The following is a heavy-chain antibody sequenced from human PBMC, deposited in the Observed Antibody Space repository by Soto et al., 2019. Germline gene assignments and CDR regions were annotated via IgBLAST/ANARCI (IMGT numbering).Heavy chain of an antibody. V-gene: IGHV1-69*13. CDR1: GGTFSSYA. J-gene: IGHJ4*02. CDR2: IIPIFCTA. CDR3: ARAVLSLASGVTATQYYFDY. Sequence: SVKVSCKASGGTFSSYAISWVRQAPGQGLEWMGGIIPIFCTANYAQKFQGRVTITADESTSTAYMELSSLRSEDTAVYYCARAVLSLASGVTATQYYFDYGGQGTLFTVSS. D-gene: IGHD2-21*02.